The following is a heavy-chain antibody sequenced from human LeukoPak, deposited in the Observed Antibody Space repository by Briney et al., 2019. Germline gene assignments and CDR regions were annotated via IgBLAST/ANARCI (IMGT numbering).Heavy chain of an antibody. V-gene: IGHV1-8*01. Sequence: ASVRVSCTASGYTFTSYDINWVRQAPGQGLEWMGWMNPNSGNTGYAQKFQGRVTMTRNTSISTAYMELSSLRSEDTAVYYCAREAYSGSYYYYYYYMDVWGKGTTVTISS. D-gene: IGHD1-26*01. J-gene: IGHJ6*03. CDR3: AREAYSGSYYYYYYYMDV. CDR1: GYTFTSYD. CDR2: MNPNSGNT.